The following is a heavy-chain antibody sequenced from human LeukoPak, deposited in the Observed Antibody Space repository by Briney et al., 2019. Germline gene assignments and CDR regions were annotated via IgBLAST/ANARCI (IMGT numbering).Heavy chain of an antibody. CDR3: ARDRVDDYVWGSYRYRTRSFDY. V-gene: IGHV1-69*05. D-gene: IGHD3-16*02. J-gene: IGHJ4*02. CDR1: GYTFTGYY. CDR2: IIPIFGTA. Sequence: AASVKVSCKASGYTFTGYYMHWVRQAPGQGLEWMGGIIPIFGTANYAQKFQGRVTITTDESTSTAYMELSSLRSEDTAVYYCARDRVDDYVWGSYRYRTRSFDYWGQGTLVTVSS.